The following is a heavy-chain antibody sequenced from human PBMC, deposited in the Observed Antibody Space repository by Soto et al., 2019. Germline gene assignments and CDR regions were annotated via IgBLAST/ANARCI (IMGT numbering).Heavy chain of an antibody. J-gene: IGHJ4*02. V-gene: IGHV4-4*02. CDR1: GGSFTSNNW. CDR2: IYRTGST. CDR3: ASRDPGNRVDY. D-gene: IGHD3-16*02. Sequence: PSETLSLTCAVSGGSFTSNNWGTWVRQPPGQGLEWIGEIYRTGSTNYNPSLKSRVTISLDKSENQFSLKVTSLTAADTAVYYCASRDPGNRVDYWGQGTLVTVSS.